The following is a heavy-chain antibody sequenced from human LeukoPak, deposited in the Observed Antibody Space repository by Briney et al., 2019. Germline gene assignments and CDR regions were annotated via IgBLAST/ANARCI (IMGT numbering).Heavy chain of an antibody. Sequence: ASVKVSCKASGYTFTSYGIIWVRQAPGQGLEWMGWISAYNGNTNYAQKLQGRVTMTTDTSTSTAYMELRSLRSDDTAVYYCATVGYCSSTSRYGHDAFDIWGQGTMVTVSS. CDR1: GYTFTSYG. D-gene: IGHD2-2*01. CDR3: ATVGYCSSTSRYGHDAFDI. V-gene: IGHV1-18*01. CDR2: ISAYNGNT. J-gene: IGHJ3*02.